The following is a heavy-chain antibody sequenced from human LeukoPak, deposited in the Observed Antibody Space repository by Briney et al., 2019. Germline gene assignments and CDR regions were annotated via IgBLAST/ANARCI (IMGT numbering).Heavy chain of an antibody. D-gene: IGHD6-6*01. J-gene: IGHJ3*02. CDR3: ASDSSSRVTDAFDI. V-gene: IGHV4-39*07. CDR1: GGSISSSSYY. Sequence: KPSETLSLTCTVSGGSISSSSYYWGWIRQPPGKGLEWIGSIYYSGSTYYNPSLKSRVTISVDTSKNQFSLKLSSVTAADTAVYYCASDSSSRVTDAFDIWGQGTMVTVSS. CDR2: IYYSGST.